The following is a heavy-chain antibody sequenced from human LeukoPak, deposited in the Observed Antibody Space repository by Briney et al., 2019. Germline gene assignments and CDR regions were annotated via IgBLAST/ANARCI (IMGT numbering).Heavy chain of an antibody. V-gene: IGHV4-34*01. D-gene: IGHD4-23*01. CDR1: GGSFSGYY. CDR2: INHSGST. CDR3: ARASVVTPGIAAY. Sequence: SETLSLTCAVYGGSFSGYYWSWIRQPPGKGLEWIGEINHSGSTNYNPSLKSRVTISVDTSKNQFSLKLSSVTAADTAVYYCARASVVTPGIAAYWGQGTLVTVSS. J-gene: IGHJ4*02.